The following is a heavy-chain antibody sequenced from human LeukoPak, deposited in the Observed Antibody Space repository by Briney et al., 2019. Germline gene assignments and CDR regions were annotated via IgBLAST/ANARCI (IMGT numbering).Heavy chain of an antibody. V-gene: IGHV4-59*08. D-gene: IGHD2-15*01. CDR1: GGSTGSDY. CDR3: ARLSLHCSGGSCYRGAFDS. CDR2: VYYSGVT. J-gene: IGHJ4*02. Sequence: SETLSLTCTVSGGSTGSDYWSWVRQPPGKGLEWIAYVYYSGVTSYNPSLKSRVAISIDTSKNQFSLNLSSVTAADTAVYYCARLSLHCSGGSCYRGAFDSWGQGTLVTVSS.